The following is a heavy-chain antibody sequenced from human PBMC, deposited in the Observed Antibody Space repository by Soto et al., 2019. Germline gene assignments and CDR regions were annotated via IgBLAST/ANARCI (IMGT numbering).Heavy chain of an antibody. Sequence: SVKVSCKASGGTFSSYASSWVRQAPGQGLEWMGGIIPIAGTANYAQKFQGRVTITADESTSTAYMELSSLRSEDTAVYYCARSQGSSTSLEIYYYYYYGMDVWGQGTTVTVSS. V-gene: IGHV1-69*13. CDR1: GGTFSSYA. J-gene: IGHJ6*02. CDR2: IIPIAGTA. D-gene: IGHD2-2*01. CDR3: ARSQGSSTSLEIYYYYYYGMDV.